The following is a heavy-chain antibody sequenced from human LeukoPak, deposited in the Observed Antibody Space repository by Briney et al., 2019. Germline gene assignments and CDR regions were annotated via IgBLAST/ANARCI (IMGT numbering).Heavy chain of an antibody. CDR1: GGSISSSSYY. J-gene: IGHJ5*02. D-gene: IGHD5-18*01. V-gene: IGHV4-39*07. CDR2: IYYSGST. CDR3: QRGYSYGRGWFDP. Sequence: KPSETLSLTCTVSGGSISSSSYYWGWIRQPPGKGLEWIGSIYYSGSTYYNPSLKSRVTISVDTSKNQFSLKLSSVTAADTAVYYCQRGYSYGRGWFDPWGQGTLVTVSS.